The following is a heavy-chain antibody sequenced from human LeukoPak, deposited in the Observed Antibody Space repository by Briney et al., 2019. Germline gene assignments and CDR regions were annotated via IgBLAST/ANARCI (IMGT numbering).Heavy chain of an antibody. CDR1: GGSINNYY. V-gene: IGHV4-59*01. J-gene: IGHJ4*02. Sequence: SETLSLTCTVSGGSINNYYWSWFRQPPGKGLECIGYIYNSGSTDYNPSLKSRVTISVDTSKNQFSLKLRSVSAADTAVYYCARIRNRPASGLPYFDSWGQGTLVTVSS. CDR3: ARIRNRPASGLPYFDS. CDR2: IYNSGST. D-gene: IGHD6-13*01.